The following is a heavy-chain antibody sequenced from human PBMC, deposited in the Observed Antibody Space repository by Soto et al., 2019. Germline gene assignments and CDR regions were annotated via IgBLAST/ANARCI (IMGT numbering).Heavy chain of an antibody. V-gene: IGHV6-1*01. Sequence: QTLSLTCAISGDSVSSNSAAWNWISQSPSRGLGWLGRTYFMSTWSNAHAACVKSRINTTPDRSTNHFSLQLNSVTPEETAVYYCAREVLPVAVYAGKDSSSSYAYYFDYWGQGTLVTVSS. CDR3: AREVLPVAVYAGKDSSSSYAYYFDY. D-gene: IGHD6-13*01. J-gene: IGHJ4*02. CDR2: TYFMSTWSN. CDR1: GDSVSSNSAA.